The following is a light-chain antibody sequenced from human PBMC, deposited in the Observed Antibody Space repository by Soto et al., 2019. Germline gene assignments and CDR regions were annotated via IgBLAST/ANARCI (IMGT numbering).Light chain of an antibody. CDR1: SSNIGENH. J-gene: IGLJ2*01. Sequence: QSVLTQPPSVSATPGQNVTVSCSGASSNIGENHVSWYQHVPGTAPKLLIYDSNKRFSGISDRFSGSKSGTSATLDITGLQTGDEADFYCAAWDNRLLSMLFGGGTKLTVL. V-gene: IGLV1-51*01. CDR3: AAWDNRLLSML. CDR2: DSN.